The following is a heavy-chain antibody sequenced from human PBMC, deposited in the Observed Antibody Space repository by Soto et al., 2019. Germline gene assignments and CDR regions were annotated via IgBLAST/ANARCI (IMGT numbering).Heavy chain of an antibody. CDR1: GFTFSSYW. V-gene: IGHV3-74*01. D-gene: IGHD3-3*01. J-gene: IGHJ4*02. Sequence: GGSLRLSXAASGFTFSSYWMHWVRQAPGKGLVWVSRINSDGSSTSYADSVKGRFTISRDNAKNTLYLQMNSLRAEDTAVYYCARGYYDFWSGYYNYWGQGTLVTVSS. CDR2: INSDGSST. CDR3: ARGYYDFWSGYYNY.